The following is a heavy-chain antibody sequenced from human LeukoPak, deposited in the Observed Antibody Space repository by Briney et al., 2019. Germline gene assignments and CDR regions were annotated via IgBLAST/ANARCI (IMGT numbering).Heavy chain of an antibody. CDR3: ARLIAGDFDY. Sequence: SVKVSCKASGGTFSNCAISWVRQAPGQGLEWMGGIIPIFGTANYTQKFQGRVTITADKSTSTAYMELSSLRSEDTAVYYCARLIAGDFDYWGQGTLVTVSS. CDR2: IIPIFGTA. J-gene: IGHJ4*02. CDR1: GGTFSNCA. D-gene: IGHD3-10*01. V-gene: IGHV1-69*06.